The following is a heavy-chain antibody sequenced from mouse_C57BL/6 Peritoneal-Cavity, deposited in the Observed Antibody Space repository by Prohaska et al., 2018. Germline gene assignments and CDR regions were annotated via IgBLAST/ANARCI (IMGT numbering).Heavy chain of an antibody. Sequence: HGKSLEWIGDINPNNGGTSYNQKFKGKATLTVDKSSSTAYMELRSLTSEDSAVYYCSSGNSFAYWGQGTLVTVSA. V-gene: IGHV1-26*01. J-gene: IGHJ3*01. CDR3: SSGNSFAY. CDR2: INPNNGGT. D-gene: IGHD2-1*01.